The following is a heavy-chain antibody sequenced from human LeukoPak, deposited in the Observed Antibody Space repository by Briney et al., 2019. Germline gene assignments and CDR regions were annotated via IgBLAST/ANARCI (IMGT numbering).Heavy chain of an antibody. J-gene: IGHJ4*02. V-gene: IGHV4-61*01. CDR2: IYYSGST. D-gene: IGHD1-1*01. Sequence: PSETLSLTCTVSGGSVSSGSYYWSWIRQPPGKGLEWIGYIYYSGSTNYNPSLKSRVTISVDTSKNQFSLKLSSVTAADAAVYYCARDTGGGWNVDWGQGTLVNVSS. CDR1: GGSVSSGSYY. CDR3: ARDTGGGWNVD.